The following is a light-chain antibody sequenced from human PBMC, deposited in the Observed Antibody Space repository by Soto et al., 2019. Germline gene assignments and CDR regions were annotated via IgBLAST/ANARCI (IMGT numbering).Light chain of an antibody. Sequence: ETVMTQSPATLSVSPGERATLSCRASQSVNSDLAWYQQKPGQAPRLLIYGASTRGTGIPARFSGSGSGTEFTLTISSLQSEDFAVYYCHQYDNWPETFGQGTKVEIK. CDR1: QSVNSD. V-gene: IGKV3-15*01. CDR3: HQYDNWPET. J-gene: IGKJ1*01. CDR2: GAS.